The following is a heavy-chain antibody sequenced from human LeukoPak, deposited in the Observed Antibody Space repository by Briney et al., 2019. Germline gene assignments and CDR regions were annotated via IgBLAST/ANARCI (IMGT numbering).Heavy chain of an antibody. CDR1: GFTFSSYA. J-gene: IGHJ3*02. D-gene: IGHD4-17*01. Sequence: PGGSLRLSCAASGFTFSSYAMSWVRQAPGKGLEWVSGISGSGGGTYYADSVKGRFTIFRDNSKNMLYLQMISLRADDTAVYYCTKDQAEYGVDAFDMWGHGIMVTVSS. CDR3: TKDQAEYGVDAFDM. V-gene: IGHV3-23*01. CDR2: ISGSGGGT.